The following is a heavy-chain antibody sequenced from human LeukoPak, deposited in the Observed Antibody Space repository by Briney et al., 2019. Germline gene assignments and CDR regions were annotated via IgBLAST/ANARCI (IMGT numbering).Heavy chain of an antibody. D-gene: IGHD3-10*01. J-gene: IGHJ4*02. CDR1: GYTFTTYG. CDR3: ARDRGGWFGELLFDY. V-gene: IGHV1-18*01. CDR2: ISAYNGNT. Sequence: ASVKVSCKASGYTFTTYGISWVRQAPGQGLEWMGWISAYNGNTNYAQKLQGRVTMTTDTSTSTAYMELRSLRSDDTAVYYCARDRGGWFGELLFDYWGQGTLVTVSS.